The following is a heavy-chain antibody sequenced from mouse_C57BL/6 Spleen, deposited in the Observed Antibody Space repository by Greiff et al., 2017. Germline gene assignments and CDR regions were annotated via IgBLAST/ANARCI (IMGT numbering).Heavy chain of an antibody. Sequence: EVKVVESGGGLVKPGGSLKLSCAASGFTFSSYAMSWVRQTPEKRLEWVATISDGGSYTYYPDNVKGRFTISRDNAKNNLYLQMSHLKSEDTAIYYCARDWDYWGQGTTLTVSS. CDR3: ARDWDY. CDR2: ISDGGSYT. CDR1: GFTFSSYA. V-gene: IGHV5-4*01. J-gene: IGHJ2*01.